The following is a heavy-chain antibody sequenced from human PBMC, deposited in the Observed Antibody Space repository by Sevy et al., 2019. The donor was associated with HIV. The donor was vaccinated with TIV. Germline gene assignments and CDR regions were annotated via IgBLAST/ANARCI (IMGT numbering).Heavy chain of an antibody. Sequence: GGSLRLSCAASGFTFSSYGMHWVRQAPGKGLEWVAVISYDGSNKYYADSVKGRFTISRDNSKNTLYLQMNSLRAEDMDVYNCAQEDTYYDFWCGYRGGLGYWGQGTLVTVSS. V-gene: IGHV3-30*18. J-gene: IGHJ4*02. CDR3: AQEDTYYDFWCGYRGGLGY. CDR2: ISYDGSNK. CDR1: GFTFSSYG. D-gene: IGHD3-3*01.